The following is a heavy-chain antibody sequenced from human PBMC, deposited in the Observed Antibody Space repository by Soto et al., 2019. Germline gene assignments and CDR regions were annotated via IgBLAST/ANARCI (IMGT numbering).Heavy chain of an antibody. Sequence: SVKVSCKASGGTFSSYAISWVRQAPGQGLEWMGGIIPIFGTTNYARRFQGRVTITADKSTSTAYMEPRSLRSEDTAVYYCARGTRSGSYYYYGLDVWGQGATVTVSS. CDR2: IIPIFGTT. CDR3: ARGTRSGSYYYYGLDV. CDR1: GGTFSSYA. D-gene: IGHD1-26*01. J-gene: IGHJ6*02. V-gene: IGHV1-69*06.